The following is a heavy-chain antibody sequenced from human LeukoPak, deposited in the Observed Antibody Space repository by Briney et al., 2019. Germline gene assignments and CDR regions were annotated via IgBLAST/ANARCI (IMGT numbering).Heavy chain of an antibody. CDR1: GFTFSSYA. CDR3: AKRPTPYYDSSYFDY. D-gene: IGHD3-22*01. CDR2: ISGRGGNT. J-gene: IGHJ4*02. Sequence: PGGSLRLSCAASGFTFSSYAMSWVRQAPGKGLEWVSAISGRGGNTYYADSVKGRFTISRDNSKNTLYLQMNSLRAEDTAVYYCAKRPTPYYDSSYFDYWGQGTLVTVYS. V-gene: IGHV3-23*01.